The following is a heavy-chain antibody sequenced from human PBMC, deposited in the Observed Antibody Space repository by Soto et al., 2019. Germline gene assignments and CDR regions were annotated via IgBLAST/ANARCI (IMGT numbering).Heavy chain of an antibody. CDR1: GYTFTSYG. CDR3: ARLPGGSYTIPSRYGMDV. V-gene: IGHV1-18*01. J-gene: IGHJ6*02. Sequence: ASVKVSCKASGYTFTSYGISWVRQAPGQGLEWMGWISAYNGNTNYAQKLQGRVTMTTDTSTSTAYMELRSLRSDDTAVYYCARLPGGSYTIPSRYGMDVWGQGTTVTVSS. D-gene: IGHD1-26*01. CDR2: ISAYNGNT.